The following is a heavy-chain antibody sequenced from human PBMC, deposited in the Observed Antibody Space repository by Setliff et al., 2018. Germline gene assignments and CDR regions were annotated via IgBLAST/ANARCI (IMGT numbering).Heavy chain of an antibody. CDR3: ARDLYCGGHCYQLFDS. D-gene: IGHD2-21*02. V-gene: IGHV4-61*02. J-gene: IGHJ4*02. Sequence: SETLSLTCTVSGGSISSGTYYWSWIRQPAGKGLEWIGRLHTSGSIDYNPSLKSRVTISVDTSKNQFSLRLRSVTAADTAVYYCARDLYCGGHCYQLFDSWGQGTLVTVSS. CDR2: LHTSGSI. CDR1: GGSISSGTYY.